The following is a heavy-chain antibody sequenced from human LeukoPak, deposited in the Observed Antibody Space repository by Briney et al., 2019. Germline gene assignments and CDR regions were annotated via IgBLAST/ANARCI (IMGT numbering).Heavy chain of an antibody. CDR2: IRYDGSNK. CDR3: AKYSTTWSYMDV. Sequence: GGSLRLPCAASGFTFSSYGMHWVRQAPGKGLEWVAFIRYDGSNKYYADSVKGRFTISRDNSKNTLYLQMNSLRPENTALYYCAKYSTTWSYMDVWGKGTTVTISS. V-gene: IGHV3-30*02. D-gene: IGHD6-13*01. J-gene: IGHJ6*03. CDR1: GFTFSSYG.